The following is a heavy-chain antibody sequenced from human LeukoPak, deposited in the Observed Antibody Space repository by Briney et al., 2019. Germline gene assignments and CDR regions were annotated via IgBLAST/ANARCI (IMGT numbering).Heavy chain of an antibody. CDR3: ARLDYALYYFDY. CDR2: INHSGST. CDR1: GGSFCGYY. Sequence: PSETLSLTCAVYGGSFCGYYWSWIRQPPGKGLEWIGEINHSGSTNYNPSLKSRVTISVDTSKNQFSLKLSSVTAADTAVYYCARLDYALYYFDYWGQGTLVTVSS. V-gene: IGHV4-34*01. D-gene: IGHD4-17*01. J-gene: IGHJ4*02.